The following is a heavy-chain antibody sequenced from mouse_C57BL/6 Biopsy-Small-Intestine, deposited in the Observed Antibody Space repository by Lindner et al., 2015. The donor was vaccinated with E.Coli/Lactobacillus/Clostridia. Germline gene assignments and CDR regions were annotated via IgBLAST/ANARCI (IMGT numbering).Heavy chain of an antibody. CDR2: INPNNGGT. Sequence: VQLQESGPELVKPGASVKMSCKASGYTFTDYNMHWVKQSHGKILEWIGYINPNNGGTSYNQKFKGKATLTVDTSSTTAFMELHSLTSEDSAVYFCARDGSSYLTYWYFDVWGTGTTVTVSS. J-gene: IGHJ1*03. D-gene: IGHD1-1*01. V-gene: IGHV1-22*01. CDR3: ARDGSSYLTYWYFDV. CDR1: GYTFTDYN.